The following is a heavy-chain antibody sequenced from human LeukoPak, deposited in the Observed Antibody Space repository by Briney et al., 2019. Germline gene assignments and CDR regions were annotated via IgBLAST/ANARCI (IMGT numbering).Heavy chain of an antibody. CDR3: AKNRVAAAGTTFAT. Sequence: SETLSLTCTVSGGFMEIYYWNWIRQSAGKGLEWIGRIYNTGSANYSPSLKSRVTMSIDTSKSRISLQLTSVTAADTAVYYCAKNRVAAAGTTFATWGQGTLVTVSS. V-gene: IGHV4-4*07. CDR2: IYNTGSA. D-gene: IGHD6-13*01. CDR1: GGFMEIYY. J-gene: IGHJ5*02.